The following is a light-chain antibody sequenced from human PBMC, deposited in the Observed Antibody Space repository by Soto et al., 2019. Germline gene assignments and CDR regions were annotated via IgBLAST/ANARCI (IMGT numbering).Light chain of an antibody. CDR3: QQYNNWPPWT. CDR2: GAS. V-gene: IGKV3-20*01. CDR1: QSVSSSC. Sequence: EIVLTQSPVTLSLSPGERATLSCRASQSVSSSCLAWYQQKPGQAPRLLIYGASSRATGIPDRFSGSGSGTEFTLTISSLQSEDFAVYYCQQYNNWPPWTFGQGTKVDIK. J-gene: IGKJ1*01.